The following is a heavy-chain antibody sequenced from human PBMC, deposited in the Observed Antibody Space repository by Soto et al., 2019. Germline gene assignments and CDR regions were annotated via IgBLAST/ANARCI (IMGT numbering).Heavy chain of an antibody. J-gene: IGHJ2*01. V-gene: IGHV4-38-2*01. Sequence: QLQLQESGPGLVKPSETMSLTCVVSGDSIRRTYYWGWIREPPGKGLEWIGSIYFNGNAYYNPSLESRVAILVDTSSPQFAPHLSSLTAGDTIVYYCMRRIFAHWDVDLWGRGNVVSVSS. CDR1: GDSIRRTYY. D-gene: IGHD3-3*01. CDR2: IYFNGNA. CDR3: MRRIFAHWDVDL.